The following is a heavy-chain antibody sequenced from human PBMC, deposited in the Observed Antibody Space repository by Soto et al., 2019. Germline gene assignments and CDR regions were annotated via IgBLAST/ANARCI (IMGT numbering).Heavy chain of an antibody. CDR1: GYTFTSYD. Sequence: QVQLVQSGAEVKKPGASVKVSCKASGYTFTSYDINWVRQATGQGLEWMVWMNPNSGNTGYAQKFQGRVTMTRNTSISTAYMELSSLRSEDTDVYYCANGYCSSTSCYNHYYYYGMDVWGQGTTVTVSS. V-gene: IGHV1-8*01. D-gene: IGHD2-2*02. J-gene: IGHJ6*02. CDR2: MNPNSGNT. CDR3: ANGYCSSTSCYNHYYYYGMDV.